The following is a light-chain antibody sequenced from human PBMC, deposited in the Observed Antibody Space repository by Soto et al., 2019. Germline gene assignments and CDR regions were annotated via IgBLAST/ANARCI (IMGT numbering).Light chain of an antibody. CDR1: QSISNH. Sequence: DIQMTQSPSSLSASVGDRVIITCRASQSISNHLNWYQQKPGKAPNLLIFAASSLQSGVPSRFSGSRSGPDFTLTISSLQPEDFATYYCQQSYSSPPTFGQGTKVDIK. J-gene: IGKJ1*01. CDR3: QQSYSSPPT. CDR2: AAS. V-gene: IGKV1-39*01.